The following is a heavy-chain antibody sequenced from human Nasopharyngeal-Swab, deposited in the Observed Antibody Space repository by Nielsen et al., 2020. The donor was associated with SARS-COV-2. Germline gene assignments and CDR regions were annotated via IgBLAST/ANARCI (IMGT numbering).Heavy chain of an antibody. CDR3: ARVGNPGYCSGGSCYSLNY. CDR1: GYTFTGYY. CDR2: INPNSGGT. J-gene: IGHJ4*02. D-gene: IGHD2-15*01. Sequence: ASVKVSCKASGYTFTGYYMHWVRQAPGQGLEWMGRINPNSGGTNYAQKFQGRVTMTRDTSISTAYMELSRLRSDDTAVYYCARVGNPGYCSGGSCYSLNYWGQGTLVTVSS. V-gene: IGHV1-2*06.